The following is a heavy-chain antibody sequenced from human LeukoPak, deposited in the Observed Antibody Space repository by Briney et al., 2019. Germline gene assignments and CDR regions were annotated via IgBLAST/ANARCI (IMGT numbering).Heavy chain of an antibody. CDR1: GYTFTGYY. Sequence: GASVKVSCKASGYTFTGYYMHWVRQAPGQGLEWMGWINPNSGGTNYAQKFQGRVTITRDTSISTAYMELSRLRSDDTAVYYCARYPDDLGRLDYWGQGTLVIVSS. D-gene: IGHD3-3*01. J-gene: IGHJ4*02. CDR3: ARYPDDLGRLDY. CDR2: INPNSGGT. V-gene: IGHV1-2*02.